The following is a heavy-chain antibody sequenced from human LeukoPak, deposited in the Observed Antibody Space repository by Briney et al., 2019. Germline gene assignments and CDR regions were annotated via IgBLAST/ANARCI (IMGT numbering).Heavy chain of an antibody. CDR1: GYTFISYD. CDR2: MNPNSGNT. V-gene: IGHV1-8*01. CDR3: ARGYQLPVNYYYYYYMDV. D-gene: IGHD2-2*01. J-gene: IGHJ6*03. Sequence: ASVKVSCKASGYTFISYDINWVRQVTGQGLEWMGWMNPNSGNTGYAQKFQGRVTITRNTSISTAFMELRSLRSDDTAVYYCARGYQLPVNYYYYYYMDVWGKGTTVTVSS.